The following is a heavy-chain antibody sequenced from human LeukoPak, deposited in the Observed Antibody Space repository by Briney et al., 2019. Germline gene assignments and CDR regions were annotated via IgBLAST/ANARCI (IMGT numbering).Heavy chain of an antibody. CDR1: GFTFSSYS. V-gene: IGHV3-21*04. CDR3: ARVGYSSGWYRN. Sequence: GGSLRLSCAASGFTFSSYSMNWVRQAPGKGLEWVSSISSSSSYIYYADSVKGRFTISRDNSKNTLYLQMNSLRAEDTAVYYCARVGYSSGWYRNWGQGTLVTVSS. CDR2: ISSSSSYI. J-gene: IGHJ4*02. D-gene: IGHD6-19*01.